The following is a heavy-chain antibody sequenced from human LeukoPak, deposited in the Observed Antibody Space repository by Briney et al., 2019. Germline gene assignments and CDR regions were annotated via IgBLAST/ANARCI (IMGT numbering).Heavy chain of an antibody. J-gene: IGHJ3*02. Sequence: GGSLRLSCAAYGFAFSSYSMNWVRQAPGKGLEWVSSISSSSSYIYYADSVKGRFTISRDNAKNSLYLQMSSLRAEDTAVYYCARVGTIFGVVIPNDAFDIWGQGTMVTVSS. D-gene: IGHD3-3*01. CDR2: ISSSSSYI. CDR3: ARVGTIFGVVIPNDAFDI. V-gene: IGHV3-21*01. CDR1: GFAFSSYS.